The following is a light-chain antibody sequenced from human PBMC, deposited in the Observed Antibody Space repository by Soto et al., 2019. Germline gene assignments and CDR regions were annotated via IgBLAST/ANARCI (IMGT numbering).Light chain of an antibody. CDR3: QQYKTFPLT. Sequence: DIQVTQSPSTLSASVGDRVTITCRASQSISGWLAWYQQKPGKAPKALICKACSLESGVPSRFSGSESGTEFVFTSSSLQPDDFATDYCQQYKTFPLTFGQGPKVEVK. V-gene: IGKV1-5*03. CDR1: QSISGW. CDR2: KAC. J-gene: IGKJ1*01.